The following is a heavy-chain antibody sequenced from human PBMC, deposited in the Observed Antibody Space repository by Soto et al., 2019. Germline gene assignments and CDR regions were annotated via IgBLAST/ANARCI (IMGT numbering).Heavy chain of an antibody. V-gene: IGHV3-33*01. J-gene: IGHJ5*01. Sequence: SLRLSCEASGFMFGTSGMHWVRQAPGKGLEWVSGIWLDGSERYYSDSVKGRFTISRDNSKNTLFLQMNSLRAEDTAVYFCARDASGTTSFLASWGQGALVTVSS. CDR3: ARDASGTTSFLAS. CDR1: GFMFGTSG. D-gene: IGHD1-1*01. CDR2: IWLDGSER.